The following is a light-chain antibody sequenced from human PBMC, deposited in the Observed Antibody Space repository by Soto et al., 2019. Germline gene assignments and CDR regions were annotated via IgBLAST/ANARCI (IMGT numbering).Light chain of an antibody. V-gene: IGLV2-14*01. CDR3: SSYTSSSTGV. J-gene: IGLJ7*01. CDR1: SGDVGGHNY. CDR2: EVS. Sequence: QSALTQPASVSGSPGQSITISCTGTSGDVGGHNYVSWYQQHPGKAPKLMIYEVSNRPSGVSNRFSGSKSGNTASLIISGLQAEDEADYYCSSYTSSSTGVFGGGTQLTVL.